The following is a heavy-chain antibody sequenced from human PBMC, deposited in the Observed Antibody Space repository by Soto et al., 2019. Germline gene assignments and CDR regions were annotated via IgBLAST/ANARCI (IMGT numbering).Heavy chain of an antibody. CDR3: VRGASKSGWYPDYFDY. V-gene: IGHV3-7*01. J-gene: IGHJ4*02. D-gene: IGHD6-19*01. CDR2: IKQDGSAQ. CDR1: GLTFSTSW. Sequence: PGGSLRLSCAASGLTFSTSWMTWVRQAPGKGLEWVANIKQDGSAQYYVDSLKGRFSVSRDNAKNSLYLQMDSLRADDTAMYFCVRGASKSGWYPDYFDYWGQGALVTVSS.